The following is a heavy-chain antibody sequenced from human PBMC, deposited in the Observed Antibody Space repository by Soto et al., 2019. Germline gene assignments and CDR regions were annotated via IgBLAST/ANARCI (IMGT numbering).Heavy chain of an antibody. CDR2: INPGNGNT. D-gene: IGHD3-3*01. CDR3: ARSSGGNFGIIIEGSNWFDP. J-gene: IGHJ5*02. Sequence: ASVKVSCKASGYTFTSYGMNWVRQAPGRGLEWMGWINPGNGNTKYAQKFQGRVTMTRDTSRSTVYMELRSLRSDDTAIYYCARSSGGNFGIIIEGSNWFDPWGQGTLVTVSS. CDR1: GYTFTSYG. V-gene: IGHV1-3*01.